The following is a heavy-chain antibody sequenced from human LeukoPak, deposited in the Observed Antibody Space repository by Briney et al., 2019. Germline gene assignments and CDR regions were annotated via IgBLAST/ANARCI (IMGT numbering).Heavy chain of an antibody. Sequence: GGSLRLSCAASGFTFSDYYMSWLRQAPGKGLEWVSYISSSGSTIYYADSVKGRFTISRDNAKNSLYLQMNSLRAEDTAVYYCARDRMVVVPAAPLGQYYYYYYGMDVWGLGTTVTVSS. D-gene: IGHD2-2*01. CDR3: ARDRMVVVPAAPLGQYYYYYYGMDV. J-gene: IGHJ6*02. CDR1: GFTFSDYY. V-gene: IGHV3-11*01. CDR2: ISSSGSTI.